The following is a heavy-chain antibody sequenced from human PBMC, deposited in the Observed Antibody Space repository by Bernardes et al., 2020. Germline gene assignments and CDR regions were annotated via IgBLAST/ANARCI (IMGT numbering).Heavy chain of an antibody. CDR2: ISWDGGST. D-gene: IGHD6-13*01. J-gene: IGHJ4*02. Sequence: GSLRLSCAASGFTFDDYTMHWVRQAPGKGLEWVSLISWDGGSTYYADSVKGRFTISRDNSKNSLYLQMNSLRTEDTALYYCAKVRGIAAADNGGLDYWGQGTLVTVSS. V-gene: IGHV3-43*01. CDR3: AKVRGIAAADNGGLDY. CDR1: GFTFDDYT.